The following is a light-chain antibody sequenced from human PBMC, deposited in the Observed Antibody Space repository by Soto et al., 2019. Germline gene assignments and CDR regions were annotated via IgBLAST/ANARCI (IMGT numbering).Light chain of an antibody. J-gene: IGKJ1*01. CDR3: QQYNNWPRT. CDR1: QSVSSN. Sequence: DIVMTQSPGTLSFSPGERSTLSCRASQSVSSNLAWYQQKPGQAPRLLIYGASTRATGIPARFSGSGSGTEFTLTISSLQSEDFAVYYCQQYNNWPRTFGQGTKVDIK. CDR2: GAS. V-gene: IGKV3-15*01.